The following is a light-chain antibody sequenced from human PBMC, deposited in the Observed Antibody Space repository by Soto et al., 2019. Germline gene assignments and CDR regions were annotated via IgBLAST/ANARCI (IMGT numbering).Light chain of an antibody. V-gene: IGKV3-20*01. Sequence: IVLKQSPGTLSLSPRERATLSCRASQSVSSSYLAWYQQKPGQAPRLLIYGASSRATGIPDRFSGSGSGTDFTLTISRLEPEDFAVYYCQQYGSSPRTFGQGTKVDI. CDR3: QQYGSSPRT. CDR2: GAS. J-gene: IGKJ1*01. CDR1: QSVSSSY.